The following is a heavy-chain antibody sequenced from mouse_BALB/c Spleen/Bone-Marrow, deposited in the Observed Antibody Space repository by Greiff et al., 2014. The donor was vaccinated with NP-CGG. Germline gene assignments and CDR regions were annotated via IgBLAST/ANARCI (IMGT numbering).Heavy chain of an antibody. Sequence: DVQLVESGTVLPRPGTSVRMSCKASGYSFTSYWMHWVKQRPGQGLEWIGAIYPGNSEISYNQKFKGKAKLTAVTSASTAYMELSSLTNEDSAVYYCTIYRYDEDAMDYWGQGTSVTVSS. CDR1: GYSFTSYW. CDR3: TIYRYDEDAMDY. J-gene: IGHJ4*01. CDR2: IYPGNSEI. D-gene: IGHD2-12*01. V-gene: IGHV1-5*01.